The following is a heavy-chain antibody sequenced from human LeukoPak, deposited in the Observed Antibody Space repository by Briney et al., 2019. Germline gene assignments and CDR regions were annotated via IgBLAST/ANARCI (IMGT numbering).Heavy chain of an antibody. CDR2: VSYDGSSK. Sequence: GRSLRLSCAASGFTFSSYAMHWVRQAPGKGLEWVAVVSYDGSSKYYADSVKGRFTISRDNSKNTLYLQMNSLRAEDTAVYYCARDRQYYYGSGVFDYWGQGTLVTVSS. J-gene: IGHJ4*02. CDR1: GFTFSSYA. D-gene: IGHD3-10*01. V-gene: IGHV3-30-3*01. CDR3: ARDRQYYYGSGVFDY.